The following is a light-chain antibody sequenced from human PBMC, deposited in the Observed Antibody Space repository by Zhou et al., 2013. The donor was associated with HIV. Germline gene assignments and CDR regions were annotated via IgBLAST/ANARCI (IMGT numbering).Light chain of an antibody. V-gene: IGKV1-39*01. J-gene: IGKJ2*04. CDR1: QSISTY. Sequence: DIQMTQSPSSLPASVGDRVTITCRASQSISTYLNWYQQKPGTAPKVLIYAASNLQSGVPSRFSGGGSGTDFTLTISNLQPEDFATYYCQQSYSTPCSFGQGTKLEIK. CDR2: AAS. CDR3: QQSYSTPCS.